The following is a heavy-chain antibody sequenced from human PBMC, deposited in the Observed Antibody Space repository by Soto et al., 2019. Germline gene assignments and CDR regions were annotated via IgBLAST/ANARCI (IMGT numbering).Heavy chain of an antibody. Sequence: GGSLRLSCAASGFTFSSYGMHWVRQAPGKGLEWVAVIWYDGSKKYYADSVKGRFTISRDNSKNTPYLQMNSLRAEDTAVYYCARDSGETDSSGWYVDAFDIWGQGTMVTVSS. CDR2: IWYDGSKK. CDR1: GFTFSSYG. J-gene: IGHJ3*02. D-gene: IGHD6-19*01. CDR3: ARDSGETDSSGWYVDAFDI. V-gene: IGHV3-33*01.